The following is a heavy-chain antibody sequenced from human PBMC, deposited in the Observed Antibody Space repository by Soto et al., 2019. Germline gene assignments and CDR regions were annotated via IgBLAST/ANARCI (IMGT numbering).Heavy chain of an antibody. CDR1: GFTFSSSE. CDR3: AREGSYDTMDY. J-gene: IGHJ4*02. D-gene: IGHD3-22*01. CDR2: ISSSGSTV. V-gene: IGHV3-48*03. Sequence: SLRLSCVASGFTFSSSERNWGRLAPGKVLEWVSYISSSGSTVYHADSVEVRLTISRDNAKNSLFLQMNSLRAEDTSLYSCAREGSYDTMDYWGLGTLVPVPS.